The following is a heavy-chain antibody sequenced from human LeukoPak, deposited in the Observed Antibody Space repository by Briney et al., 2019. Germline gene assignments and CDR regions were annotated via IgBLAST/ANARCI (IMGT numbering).Heavy chain of an antibody. Sequence: PGGSLRLSCAASGFTFSSYGMHWVRQAPGKGLEWVAFIRYDGSNKYYADSVKGRFTISRDNSKNTLYLQMNSLRAEDTAVYYCAKEFIAARLLPEFDYWGQGTLVTVSS. V-gene: IGHV3-30*02. D-gene: IGHD6-6*01. CDR2: IRYDGSNK. CDR1: GFTFSSYG. CDR3: AKEFIAARLLPEFDY. J-gene: IGHJ4*02.